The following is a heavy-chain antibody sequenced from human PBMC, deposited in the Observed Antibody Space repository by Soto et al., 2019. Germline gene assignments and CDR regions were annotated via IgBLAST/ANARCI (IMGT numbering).Heavy chain of an antibody. Sequence: PSETLSLTCTVSGGPISTSSYYWCWIRQPPGKGLEWIGSIYYSGSTYYNPSLKSRVTISVDTSKNQFSLKLSSVTAADTAVYYCARHGNTYYYDSSGYFDPLSRKHYGMAVWGQGTTVTVAS. V-gene: IGHV4-39*01. CDR3: ARHGNTYYYDSSGYFDPLSRKHYGMAV. CDR1: GGPISTSSYY. CDR2: IYYSGST. J-gene: IGHJ6*02. D-gene: IGHD3-22*01.